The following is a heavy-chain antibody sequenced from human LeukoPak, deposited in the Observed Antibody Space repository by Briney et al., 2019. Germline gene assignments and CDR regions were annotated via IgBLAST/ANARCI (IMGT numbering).Heavy chain of an antibody. CDR1: GFTFSSYN. D-gene: IGHD4-11*01. V-gene: IGHV3-21*04. CDR3: AKVASNYDFDY. Sequence: GGSLRLSCAASGFTFSSYNMKWVRQAPGKGLEWVSSISTSSSYIYYADSVKGRFTISRDNAKNSLYLQMNSLRAEDTALYYCAKVASNYDFDYWGQGTLVTVSS. CDR2: ISTSSSYI. J-gene: IGHJ4*02.